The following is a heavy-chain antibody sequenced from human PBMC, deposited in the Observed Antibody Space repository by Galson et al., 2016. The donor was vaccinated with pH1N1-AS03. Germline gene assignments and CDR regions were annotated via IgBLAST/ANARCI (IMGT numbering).Heavy chain of an antibody. CDR3: ARAAGELLSSSDY. Sequence: SVKVSCKASGYTFTSYGITWVRQAPGQGLEWMGWISAHNGYTKYAQKLQGRVTMTTDTSTSTAYMELRSLRSDATAVCYCARAAGELLSSSDYWGQGTLVTVSS. CDR1: GYTFTSYG. CDR2: ISAHNGYT. V-gene: IGHV1-18*04. D-gene: IGHD1-26*01. J-gene: IGHJ4*02.